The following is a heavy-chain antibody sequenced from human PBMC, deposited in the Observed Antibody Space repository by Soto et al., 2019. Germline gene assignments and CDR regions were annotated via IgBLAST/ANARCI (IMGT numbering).Heavy chain of an antibody. CDR3: ARDTPGRNYYYYMDV. J-gene: IGHJ6*03. V-gene: IGHV3-13*01. CDR2: IGTAGDT. CDR1: GFTFSSYD. Sequence: GGSLRLSCAASGFTFSSYDMHWVRQATGKGLEWVSAIGTAGDTYYPGSVKGRFTISRENAKNSLYLQMNSLRAGDTAVYYCARDTPGRNYYYYMDVWGKGTTVTVSS.